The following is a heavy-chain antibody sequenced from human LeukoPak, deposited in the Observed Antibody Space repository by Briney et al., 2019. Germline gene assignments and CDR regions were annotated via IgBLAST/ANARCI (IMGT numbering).Heavy chain of an antibody. CDR3: VKLPLYYQTYDSDDS. CDR2: TSGDGGAT. V-gene: IGHV3-23*01. CDR1: GFTFRRFA. D-gene: IGHD3-16*01. J-gene: IGHJ4*02. Sequence: PGGSPRLSCAASGFTFRRFAMDWARQAPGKGLEWVSTTSGDGGATYYADFVKGRFTISRDNSKNTLFLHMANLRAEDTAAYYCVKLPLYYQTYDSDDSWGQGTLVTVSS.